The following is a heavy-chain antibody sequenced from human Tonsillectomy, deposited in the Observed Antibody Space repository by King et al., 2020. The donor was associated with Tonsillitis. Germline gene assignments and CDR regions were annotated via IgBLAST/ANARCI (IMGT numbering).Heavy chain of an antibody. CDR1: GFTFSRYA. CDR2: ISYDGSNK. V-gene: IGHV3-30*01. D-gene: IGHD3-3*02. CDR3: AGDLSAPHYYNYMDV. J-gene: IGHJ6*03. Sequence: VQLVESGGGVVQPGRSLRLSCAASGFTFSRYAMHWVRQAPGKGLEWVAVISYDGSNKYYADSVKGRFTISRDNSKNTLYLQMNSLRAEDTAVYYWAGDLSAPHYYNYMDVWGKGTTVTVSS.